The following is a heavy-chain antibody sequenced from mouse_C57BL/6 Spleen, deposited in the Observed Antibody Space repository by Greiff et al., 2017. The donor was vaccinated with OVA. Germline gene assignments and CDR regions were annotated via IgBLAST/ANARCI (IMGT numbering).Heavy chain of an antibody. Sequence: QVQLQQSGAELARPGASVTLSCKASGYTFTSYGISWVKQRTGQGLAGIGEISPRSGNPYYNVKFKGKATLTADKSSSTACMELRSLTSEDSAVYFCAMGRLPYAMGYWGQGTSGTVSS. D-gene: IGHD2-2*01. CDR1: GYTFTSYG. CDR3: AMGRLPYAMGY. V-gene: IGHV1-81*01. CDR2: ISPRSGNP. J-gene: IGHJ4*01.